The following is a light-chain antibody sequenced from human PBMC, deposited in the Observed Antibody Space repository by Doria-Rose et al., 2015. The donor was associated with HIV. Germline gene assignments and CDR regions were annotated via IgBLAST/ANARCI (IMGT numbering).Light chain of an antibody. Sequence: DIQMTQSPESLGMSLGERATLNCKSNQSLLYNSENYLAWYQQKPGQHTKLLIYWASTRQSGVPARFSGSGSGTDFTLTISSLEAEDVAVYYCQQYYDTPSFGPGTTVDIK. CDR1: QSLLYNSENY. CDR3: QQYYDTPS. CDR2: WAS. V-gene: IGKV4-1*01. J-gene: IGKJ3*01.